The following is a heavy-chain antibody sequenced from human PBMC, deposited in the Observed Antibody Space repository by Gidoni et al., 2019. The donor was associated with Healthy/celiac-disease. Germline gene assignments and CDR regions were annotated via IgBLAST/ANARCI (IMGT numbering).Heavy chain of an antibody. CDR2: ISGSGGST. Sequence: EVQLLKAGGGLVQPGGSLRLSCAASGFTFSSYAMNWIRQDPGKGLGWVSAISGSGGSTYYADSVKGRFTISRDNSKNTLYLQMNSLRAEDTAVYYCARSGIAALDWFDPWGQGTLVTVSS. V-gene: IGHV3-23*01. CDR3: ARSGIAALDWFDP. J-gene: IGHJ5*02. CDR1: GFTFSSYA. D-gene: IGHD6-13*01.